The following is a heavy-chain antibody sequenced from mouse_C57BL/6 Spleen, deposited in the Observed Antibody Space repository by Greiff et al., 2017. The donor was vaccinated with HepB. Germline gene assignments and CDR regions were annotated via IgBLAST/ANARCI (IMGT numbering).Heavy chain of an antibody. V-gene: IGHV1-69*01. CDR2: IDPSDSYT. CDR3: AEGRRGYFDV. CDR1: GYTFTSYW. Sequence: VQLQQPGAELVMPGASVKLSCKASGYTFTSYWMHWVKQRPGQGLEWIGEIDPSDSYTNYNQKFKGKSTLTVDKSSSTAYMQLSSLTSEDSAVYYCAEGRRGYFDVWGTGTTVTVSS. J-gene: IGHJ1*03.